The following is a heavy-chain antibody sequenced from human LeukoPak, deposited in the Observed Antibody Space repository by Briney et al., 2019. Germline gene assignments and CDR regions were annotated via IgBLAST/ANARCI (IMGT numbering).Heavy chain of an antibody. J-gene: IGHJ4*02. CDR1: GFTFSTYW. CDR3: ARAVTSTEGY. V-gene: IGHV3-7*03. Sequence: GGSLRLPCGASGFTFSTYWMTWVRQAPGKGLEWVASLNQDGSEKYYVDSVKGRFTISRDNAQKSLYLEMKSLSAKDTAVYYCARAVTSTEGYWGQGTLVTVSS. CDR2: LNQDGSEK.